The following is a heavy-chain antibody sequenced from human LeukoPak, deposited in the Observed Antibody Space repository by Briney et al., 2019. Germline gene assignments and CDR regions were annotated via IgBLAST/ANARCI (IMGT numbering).Heavy chain of an antibody. J-gene: IGHJ4*02. CDR2: ISYDGSNK. Sequence: PGRSLRLSCAASGFTFSSYAMHWVRQAPGKGLEWVAVISYDGSNKYYADSVKGRFTISRDNSKNTLYLQMNSLRAEDTAVYYCAKCGGSGSYYPDYWGQGTLVTVSS. CDR1: GFTFSSYA. CDR3: AKCGGSGSYYPDY. D-gene: IGHD3-10*01. V-gene: IGHV3-30-3*02.